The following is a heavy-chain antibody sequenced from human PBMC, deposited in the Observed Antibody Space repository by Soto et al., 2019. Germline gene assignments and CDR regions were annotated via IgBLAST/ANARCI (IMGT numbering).Heavy chain of an antibody. D-gene: IGHD2-2*01. J-gene: IGHJ6*03. CDR2: IYYSGST. Sequence: PSETLSLTCTVSGGSISSGGYYWSWIRQHPGKGLEWIGYIYYSGSTYCNPSLKSRVTISVDTSKNQFSLKLSSVTAADTAVYYCGKIVVVPAAGGLTITEGNYYYYMDVWGKGTTVTVSS. CDR3: GKIVVVPAAGGLTITEGNYYYYMDV. CDR1: GGSISSGGYY. V-gene: IGHV4-31*03.